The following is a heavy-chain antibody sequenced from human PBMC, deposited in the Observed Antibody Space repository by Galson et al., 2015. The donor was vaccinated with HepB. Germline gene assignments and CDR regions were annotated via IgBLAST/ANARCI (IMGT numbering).Heavy chain of an antibody. CDR2: ISVNGENR. J-gene: IGHJ3*01. Sequence: SLRLSCAAPRFTIQNYHLHWVRQVPGEGLEWLSVISVNGENRFYADSVKGRFTISRDNSKSTLYLQMNSLRVEDTALYYCATQHGDHVSWGAFDFWGQGTMVTVSS. CDR1: RFTIQNYH. V-gene: IGHV3-30*03. D-gene: IGHD4-17*01. CDR3: ATQHGDHVSWGAFDF.